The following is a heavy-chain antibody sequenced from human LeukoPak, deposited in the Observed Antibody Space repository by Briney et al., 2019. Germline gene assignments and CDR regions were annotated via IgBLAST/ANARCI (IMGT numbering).Heavy chain of an antibody. CDR3: ARDRPRLVAATPADAFDI. D-gene: IGHD2-15*01. Sequence: PSETLSPTCTVSGGSISSGGYYWSWIRQHPGKGLEWIGYIYYSGSTYYNPSLKSRVTISVDTSKNQFSLKLSSVTAADTAVYYCARDRPRLVAATPADAFDIWGQGTMVTVSS. CDR2: IYYSGST. CDR1: GGSISSGGYY. V-gene: IGHV4-31*03. J-gene: IGHJ3*02.